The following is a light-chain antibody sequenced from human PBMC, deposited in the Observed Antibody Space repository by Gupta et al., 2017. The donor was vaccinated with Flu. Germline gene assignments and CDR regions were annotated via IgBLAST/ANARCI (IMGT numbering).Light chain of an antibody. J-gene: IGLJ3*02. V-gene: IGLV1-47*01. Sequence: VTISCSGGISNIGSNPVYWYQQLPGTAPKLLIYANNRRPSGVPDRFSGSKSGTSASLAISGLRTEDETNYYCATWDDSLIGWVLGGGTKLTVL. CDR1: ISNIGSNP. CDR3: ATWDDSLIGWV. CDR2: ANN.